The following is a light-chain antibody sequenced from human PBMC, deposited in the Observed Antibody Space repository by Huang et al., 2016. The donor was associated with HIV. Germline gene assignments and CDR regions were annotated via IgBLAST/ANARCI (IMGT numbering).Light chain of an antibody. J-gene: IGKJ5*01. CDR1: QSVGSY. Sequence: DIVLTQSPATPSLSPGERATLSCRASQSVGSYLAWYQQKPGQAPRLLIYDASNRATGIPARFNGSGSGTDFTLTISSLEPEDFAVYSCQQRSNWPPSITFGQGTRLEIK. CDR3: QQRSNWPPSIT. CDR2: DAS. V-gene: IGKV3-11*01.